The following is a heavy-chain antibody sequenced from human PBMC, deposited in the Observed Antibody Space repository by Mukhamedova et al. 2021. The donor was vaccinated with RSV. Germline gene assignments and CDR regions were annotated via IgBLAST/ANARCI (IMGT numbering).Heavy chain of an antibody. J-gene: IGHJ5*02. V-gene: IGHV1-3*01. D-gene: IGHD3-10*01. Sequence: MGLINAGNGNTKYSQKVQGRVTITRDRSASTAYMELSSLRSDDTAVNYCARDSGGFDPWGQGTLVTVSS. CDR2: INAGNGNT. CDR3: ARDSGGFDP.